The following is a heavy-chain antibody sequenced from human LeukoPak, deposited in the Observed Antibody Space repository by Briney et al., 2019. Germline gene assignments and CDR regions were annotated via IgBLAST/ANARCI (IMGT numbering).Heavy chain of an antibody. CDR3: ARVQFGEFLDAFDI. V-gene: IGHV3-30-3*01. CDR2: ISYDGSNK. CDR1: GFTFSSYA. J-gene: IGHJ3*02. D-gene: IGHD3-10*01. Sequence: GGSLRLSCAASGFTFSSYAMHWVRQAPGKGLEWVAVISYDGSNKYYADSVKGRFTISRDNSKNTLYLQMNSLRAEDTAVYYCARVQFGEFLDAFDIWGQGTMVTVSS.